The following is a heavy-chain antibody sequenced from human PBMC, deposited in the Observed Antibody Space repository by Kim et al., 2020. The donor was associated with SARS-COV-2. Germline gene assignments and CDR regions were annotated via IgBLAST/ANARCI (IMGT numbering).Heavy chain of an antibody. V-gene: IGHV4-38-2*02. CDR1: GYSISSGYY. Sequence: SETLSLTCTVSGYSISSGYYWGWIRQPPGKGLEWIGSIYHSGSTYYNPSLKSRVTISVDTSKNQFSLKLSSVTAADTAVYYCARGVYDFWSGYYEYYFDYWGQGTLVTVSS. J-gene: IGHJ4*02. D-gene: IGHD3-3*01. CDR2: IYHSGST. CDR3: ARGVYDFWSGYYEYYFDY.